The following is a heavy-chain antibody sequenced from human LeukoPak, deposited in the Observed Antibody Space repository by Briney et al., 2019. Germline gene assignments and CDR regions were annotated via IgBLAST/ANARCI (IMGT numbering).Heavy chain of an antibody. CDR1: GGTFSSYA. V-gene: IGHV1-69*06. Sequence: SVKVSCKASGGTFSSYAISWVRQAPGQGLEWMGGIIPIFGTANYAQKFQGRVTITADKSTSTAYMELSSLRSEDTAVYYCARNSSSRRGNWFDPWGQGTLVTVSS. J-gene: IGHJ5*02. D-gene: IGHD6-13*01. CDR3: ARNSSSRRGNWFDP. CDR2: IIPIFGTA.